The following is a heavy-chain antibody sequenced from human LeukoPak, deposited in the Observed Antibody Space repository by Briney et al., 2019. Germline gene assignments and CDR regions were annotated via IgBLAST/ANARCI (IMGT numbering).Heavy chain of an antibody. CDR2: TRYDGNGK. J-gene: IGHJ4*02. CDR1: GFTFSSYG. Sequence: GGSLRLSCAASGFTFSSYGMHWVRRAPGEGLEWVAFTRYDGNGKYYADSVKGRFSISRDNSKNTLYLQMNSLRVEDTAAYYCAKDGRFYYGSGSYYPDYWGQGTLVTVSS. CDR3: AKDGRFYYGSGSYYPDY. D-gene: IGHD3-10*01. V-gene: IGHV3-30*02.